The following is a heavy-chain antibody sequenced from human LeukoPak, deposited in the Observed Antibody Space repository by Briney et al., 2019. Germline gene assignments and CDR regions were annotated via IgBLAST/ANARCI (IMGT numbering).Heavy chain of an antibody. CDR2: INHSGST. CDR3: ARGRGSSLTRPLSYFDY. Sequence: GSLRLSCAASGFTFSDYYMSWIRQPPGKGLEWIGEINHSGSTNYNPSLKSRVTISVDTSKNQFSLKLSSVTAADTAAYCCARGRGSSLTRPLSYFDYWGQGTLVTVSS. D-gene: IGHD6-13*01. CDR1: GFTFSDYY. J-gene: IGHJ4*02. V-gene: IGHV4-34*01.